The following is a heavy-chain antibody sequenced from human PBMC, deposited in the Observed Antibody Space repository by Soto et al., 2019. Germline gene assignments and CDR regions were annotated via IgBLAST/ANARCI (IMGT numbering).Heavy chain of an antibody. CDR2: IYSGGST. CDR3: ARDNMEYSSPNSRPLRVN. Sequence: PGGSLRLSCAASRFTVSSNYMSWVRQAPGKGLEWVSVIYSGGSTYYADSVKGRFTISRDNSKNTLYLQINSLRAEDTAVYYCARDNMEYSSPNSRPLRVNWGQGTLVTVSS. J-gene: IGHJ4*02. CDR1: RFTVSSNY. D-gene: IGHD6-6*01. V-gene: IGHV3-53*01.